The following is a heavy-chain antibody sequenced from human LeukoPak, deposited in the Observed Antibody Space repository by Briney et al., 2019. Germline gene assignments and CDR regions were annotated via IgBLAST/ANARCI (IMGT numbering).Heavy chain of an antibody. CDR2: IYYSGST. D-gene: IGHD3-3*01. CDR3: ARRVVTPYYFDY. Sequence: PSQTLSLTRTVSGGSFSSGDYYWSWIRQPPGKGLEWIGYIYYSGSTYYNPSLKSRVTIVVDTSKNQFSLKLSSVTAADTAVYYCARRVVTPYYFDYWGQGTLVTVSS. J-gene: IGHJ4*02. V-gene: IGHV4-30-4*01. CDR1: GGSFSSGDYY.